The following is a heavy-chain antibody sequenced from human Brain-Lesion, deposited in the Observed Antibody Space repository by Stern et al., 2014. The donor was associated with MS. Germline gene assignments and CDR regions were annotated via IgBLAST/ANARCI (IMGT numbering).Heavy chain of an antibody. CDR1: GFTFSSYG. Sequence: QLVESGGGVVQPGRSLRLSCAVSGFTFSSYGMYWVRQAPGKGLEWGAGKWFDGTKKNYIESVKGRFTISRDNSKNTLSLQMTSLRAEDTAVYYCAKDKKDSSGWNLYFYGMDVWGQGTTVIVSS. D-gene: IGHD6-19*01. J-gene: IGHJ6*02. CDR2: KWFDGTKK. V-gene: IGHV3-33*06. CDR3: AKDKKDSSGWNLYFYGMDV.